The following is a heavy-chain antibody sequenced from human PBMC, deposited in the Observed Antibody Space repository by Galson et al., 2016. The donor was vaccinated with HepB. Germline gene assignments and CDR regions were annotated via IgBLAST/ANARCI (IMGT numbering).Heavy chain of an antibody. J-gene: IGHJ4*02. CDR3: ARHIGGRGYFDF. Sequence: SLRLSCAVSGLTFSTSWMHWVRQAPGEGLVWVSRMSGDGGVTDYADSVKGRFTTSRDNAKNTLYLQMNSLRAEDTALYYCARHIGGRGYFDFWGQGALVTVSS. D-gene: IGHD2-21*01. CDR2: MSGDGGVT. V-gene: IGHV3-74*01. CDR1: GLTFSTSW.